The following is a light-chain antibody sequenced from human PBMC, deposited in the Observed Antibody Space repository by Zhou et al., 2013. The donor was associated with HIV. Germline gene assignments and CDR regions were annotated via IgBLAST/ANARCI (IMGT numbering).Light chain of an antibody. Sequence: DIQMTQSPSTLSASMGDTVTITCRASQDISNFLAWYQQKPGKAPQLLIHSATTLDSGVPVSFRGSGSGTDFTLTISSLQPEDFATYYCQQSYSTPVTFGGGPRWRSN. J-gene: IGKJ4*01. V-gene: IGKV1-27*01. CDR1: QDISNF. CDR3: QQSYSTPVT. CDR2: SAT.